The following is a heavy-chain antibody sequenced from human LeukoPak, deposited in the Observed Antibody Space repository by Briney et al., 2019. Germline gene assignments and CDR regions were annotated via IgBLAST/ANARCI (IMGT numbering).Heavy chain of an antibody. J-gene: IGHJ6*02. CDR1: GGSFSGYY. CDR2: INHSGST. D-gene: IGHD2-2*01. Sequence: SETLSLTCAVYGGSFSGYYWSWIRQPPGKGLEWIGEINHSGSTNYNPSLKSRVTISVDTSKNQFSLKLSSVTAADTAVYYCARDEYCSSTSCYEGAYYYYGMDVWGQGTTVTVSS. CDR3: ARDEYCSSTSCYEGAYYYYGMDV. V-gene: IGHV4-34*01.